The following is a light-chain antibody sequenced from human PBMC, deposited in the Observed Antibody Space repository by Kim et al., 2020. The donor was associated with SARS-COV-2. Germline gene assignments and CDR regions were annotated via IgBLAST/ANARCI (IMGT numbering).Light chain of an antibody. CDR1: QSVTSSY. CDR3: QQYSTSLRT. Sequence: EIVLTQSPGTLSLSPGERATLSCRASQSVTSSYLAWYQQKPGQPPRLLIYGASNRATGIPDRFSGGGSGTDFTLTISRLESEDLAVYYCQQYSTSLRTFGQGTKVDIK. J-gene: IGKJ1*01. CDR2: GAS. V-gene: IGKV3-20*01.